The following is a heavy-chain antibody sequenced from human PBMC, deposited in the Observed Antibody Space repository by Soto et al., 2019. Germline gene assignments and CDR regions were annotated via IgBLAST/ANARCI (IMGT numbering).Heavy chain of an antibody. CDR2: ISGSGGST. Sequence: GGSLRLSCAASGFTFSSYAMSWVRQAPGKGLEWVSAISGSGGSTYYADSVKGRFTISRDNSKNTLYLQMNSLRAEDTAVYYCAKPGEYRWTTYYYYGMDVWGQGTTVTVSS. V-gene: IGHV3-23*01. J-gene: IGHJ6*02. CDR1: GFTFSSYA. CDR3: AKPGEYRWTTYYYYGMDV. D-gene: IGHD3-16*01.